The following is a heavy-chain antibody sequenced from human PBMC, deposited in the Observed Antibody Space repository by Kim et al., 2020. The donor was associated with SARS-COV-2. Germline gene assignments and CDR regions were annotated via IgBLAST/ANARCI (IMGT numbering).Heavy chain of an antibody. CDR2: ISDSSSFI. V-gene: IGHV3-21*01. CDR1: GFTLSTYS. Sequence: GGSLRLSCAASGFTLSTYSMNWVRQAPGRGLEWVSLISDSSSFISYAGSVKGRFTISRDNAKNSLYLQMNSLRAEDTAVYYCARDRLTLEGYFDLWGRGTLVTVSS. D-gene: IGHD3-10*01. CDR3: ARDRLTLEGYFDL. J-gene: IGHJ2*01.